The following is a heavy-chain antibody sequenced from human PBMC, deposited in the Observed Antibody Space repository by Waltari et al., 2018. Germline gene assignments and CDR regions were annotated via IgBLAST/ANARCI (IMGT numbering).Heavy chain of an antibody. J-gene: IGHJ4*02. CDR1: GGSFSGYY. D-gene: IGHD3-16*01. V-gene: IGHV4-34*01. Sequence: QVQLQQWGAGLLKPSETLSLTCAVYGGSFSGYYWSWIRQPPGKGLEWIGEINHSGSTNYNPARKSRVTISVDTSKNQFSLKLSSVTAADTAVYYCAGGWPPLGYWGQGTLVTVSS. CDR2: INHSGST. CDR3: AGGWPPLGY.